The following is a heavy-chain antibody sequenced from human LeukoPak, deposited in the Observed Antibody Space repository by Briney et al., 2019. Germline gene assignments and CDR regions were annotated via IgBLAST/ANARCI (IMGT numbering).Heavy chain of an antibody. CDR2: IIPILGIA. J-gene: IGHJ3*02. Sequence: PVKVSCKASGGTFSSYAISWVRQAPGQGLEWMGRIIPILGIANYAQKFQGRVTITADKSTSTAYMELSSLRSEDTAVYYCARVLSTGCCSSTSCSGRAFDIWGQGTMVTVSS. V-gene: IGHV1-69*04. CDR1: GGTFSSYA. CDR3: ARVLSTGCCSSTSCSGRAFDI. D-gene: IGHD2-2*01.